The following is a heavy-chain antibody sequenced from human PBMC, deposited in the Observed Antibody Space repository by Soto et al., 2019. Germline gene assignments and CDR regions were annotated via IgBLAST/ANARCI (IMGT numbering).Heavy chain of an antibody. CDR3: ARSGYFDY. CDR1: GCTCSTYS. Sequence: DVQVVESGGGLVQRGGSVGLGCEGCGCTCSTYSMNWGRQAPGKGLEWVSYISSTGNTIYYPESVKGRFTISRDTAKKSLYLQMNSLRAEDTAVYYCARSGYFDYWGQGTLVTVSS. CDR2: ISSTGNTI. V-gene: IGHV3-48*01. D-gene: IGHD2-8*02. J-gene: IGHJ4*02.